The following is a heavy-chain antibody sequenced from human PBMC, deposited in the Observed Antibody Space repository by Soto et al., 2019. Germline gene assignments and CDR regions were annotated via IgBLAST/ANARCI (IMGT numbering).Heavy chain of an antibody. J-gene: IGHJ4*02. D-gene: IGHD4-17*01. CDR1: GFTFSSYA. Sequence: GESLRLSCAASGFTFSSYAMSWVRQAHENGLGWSAAISGSGGRTHYADSLKGRFSISRDNSKNTLYLQSIILRAEDTAVYYCAKVLPATVIYYFDDWGQGTLVTVSS. V-gene: IGHV3-23*01. CDR2: ISGSGGRT. CDR3: AKVLPATVIYYFDD.